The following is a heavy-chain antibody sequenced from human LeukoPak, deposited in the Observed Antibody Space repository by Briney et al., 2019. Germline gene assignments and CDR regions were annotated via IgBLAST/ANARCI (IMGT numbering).Heavy chain of an antibody. V-gene: IGHV3-7*01. CDR2: IHPEGNEK. CDR1: GFTFSNFW. Sequence: GGSLRLSCAVSGFTFSNFWMSWVRQAPGRGLEWVANIHPEGNEKYHVESVKGRFAISRDNARNSLFLQMNGLRAEDTAVYYCARVLDNSSSRYQSLKYWGQGTLVTVSS. D-gene: IGHD6-25*01. CDR3: ARVLDNSSSRYQSLKY. J-gene: IGHJ4*02.